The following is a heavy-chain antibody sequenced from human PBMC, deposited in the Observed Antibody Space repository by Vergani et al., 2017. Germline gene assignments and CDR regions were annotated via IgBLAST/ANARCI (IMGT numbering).Heavy chain of an antibody. CDR1: GGSISRTSYY. Sequence: QLQLQESGPGLVKPSGTLSLTCSVSGGSISRTSYYWGWIRQPPGKGLEWIGSIYYSGTTYYNPSLKSRVTIPVDTSKNQFSLKLSSVTAADTAVYYCARGAGSIGWFDPWGQGILVTVSS. CDR2: IYYSGTT. CDR3: ARGAGSIGWFDP. J-gene: IGHJ5*02. V-gene: IGHV4-39*07. D-gene: IGHD3-22*01.